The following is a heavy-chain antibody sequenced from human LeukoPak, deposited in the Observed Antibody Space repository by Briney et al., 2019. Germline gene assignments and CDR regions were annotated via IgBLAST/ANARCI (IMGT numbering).Heavy chain of an antibody. Sequence: SVKVSCKASGGTFSSYSFSWVRQAPGQGLEWLGGIIVISGTPNYPQKFHGRVTITADESTSTVYMELSSLRSEDTAMYYCARDVDSSMVTNWFDSWGQGTLVTVSS. D-gene: IGHD5-18*01. V-gene: IGHV1-69*13. CDR2: IIVISGTP. CDR3: ARDVDSSMVTNWFDS. J-gene: IGHJ5*01. CDR1: GGTFSSYS.